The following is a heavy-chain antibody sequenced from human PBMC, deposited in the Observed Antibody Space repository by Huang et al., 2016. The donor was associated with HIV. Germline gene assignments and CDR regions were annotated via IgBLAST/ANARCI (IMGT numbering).Heavy chain of an antibody. J-gene: IGHJ6*02. Sequence: QVQLVQSGAEVKKPGASVKVSCKASGYTFTSYGISWVRQAPGQGLEWMRWISAYNGNTNYAQKLQGRVTMTTDTSTSTAYMGLRILRSDDTAVYYCARARGYYYYGMDVWGQGTTVTVSS. V-gene: IGHV1-18*04. CDR1: GYTFTSYG. CDR3: ARARGYYYYGMDV. CDR2: ISAYNGNT.